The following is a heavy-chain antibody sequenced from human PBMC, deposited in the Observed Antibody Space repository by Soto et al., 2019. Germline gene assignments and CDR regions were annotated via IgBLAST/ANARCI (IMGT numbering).Heavy chain of an antibody. Sequence: ASETLPLTCTVSGGSISSSSYYWGWIRQPPGKGLEWIGSIYYSGSTYYNPSLKSRVTISVDTSKNQFSLKLSSVTAADTAVYYCARGLEGWDIVVVPAATRFDYWGQGTLVTV. CDR3: ARGLEGWDIVVVPAATRFDY. V-gene: IGHV4-39*01. J-gene: IGHJ4*02. CDR2: IYYSGST. CDR1: GGSISSSSYY. D-gene: IGHD2-2*01.